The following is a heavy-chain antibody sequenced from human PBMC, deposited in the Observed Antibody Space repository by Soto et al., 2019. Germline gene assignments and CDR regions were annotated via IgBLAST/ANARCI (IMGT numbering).Heavy chain of an antibody. V-gene: IGHV3-23*01. CDR3: AKDLGVLLWFGEVLNSPGFDYYYYYGMDV. J-gene: IGHJ6*02. Sequence: EVQLLESGGGLVQPGGSLRLSCAASGFTFSSYAMSWVRQSPGKGLEWVSAISGSGGSTYYADSVKGRFTSSRDESMNTLYLQMNSLRAEDTAVYYCAKDLGVLLWFGEVLNSPGFDYYYYYGMDVCGQGTTVTFSS. D-gene: IGHD3-10*01. CDR1: GFTFSSYA. CDR2: ISGSGGST.